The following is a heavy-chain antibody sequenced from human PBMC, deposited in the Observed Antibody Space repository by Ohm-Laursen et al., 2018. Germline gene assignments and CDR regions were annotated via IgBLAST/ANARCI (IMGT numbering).Heavy chain of an antibody. D-gene: IGHD5-12*01. CDR2: IFYSGTT. V-gene: IGHV4-31*03. Sequence: SQTLSLTCTVSGGSVTSGPYCWSWIRQQPGKGLEWIGYIFYSGTTYYNPSLKSRVSISLDTSNNQFSLKLSSVTAADTAVYYCAAGYTLDWYYFDYWGQGTLVTVSS. CDR3: AAGYTLDWYYFDY. CDR1: GGSVTSGPYC. J-gene: IGHJ4*02.